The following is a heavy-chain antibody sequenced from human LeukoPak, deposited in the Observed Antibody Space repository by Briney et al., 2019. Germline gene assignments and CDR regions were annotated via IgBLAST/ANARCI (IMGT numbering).Heavy chain of an antibody. CDR1: GFTFSSYG. D-gene: IGHD2-15*01. J-gene: IGHJ4*02. CDR2: IWYDGSNK. Sequence: QPGGSLRLSCAASGFTFSSYGMHWVRQAPGKGLEWVAVIWYDGSNKYYADSVKGRFTISRDNSKNTLYLQMNSLRAEDTAVYYCARGRGVRGYDIVVVVAAQYVFDYWGQGTLVTVSS. V-gene: IGHV3-33*01. CDR3: ARGRGVRGYDIVVVVAAQYVFDY.